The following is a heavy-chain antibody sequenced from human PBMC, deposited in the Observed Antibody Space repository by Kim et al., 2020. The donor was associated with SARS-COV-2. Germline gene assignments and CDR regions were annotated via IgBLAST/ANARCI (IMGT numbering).Heavy chain of an antibody. CDR2: ISSSSSTI. CDR1: GFTFSSYS. Sequence: GGSLRLSCAASGFTFSSYSMNWVRQAPGKGLEWVSYISSSSSTIYYADSVKGRFTISRDNAKNSLYLQMNSLRDEDTAVYYCARDRIVVGNLGVYYYYGMDVWGQGTTVTVSS. J-gene: IGHJ6*02. D-gene: IGHD2-15*01. V-gene: IGHV3-48*02. CDR3: ARDRIVVGNLGVYYYYGMDV.